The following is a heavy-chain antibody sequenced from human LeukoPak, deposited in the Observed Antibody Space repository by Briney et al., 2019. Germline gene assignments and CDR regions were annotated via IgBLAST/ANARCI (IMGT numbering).Heavy chain of an antibody. D-gene: IGHD3-22*01. V-gene: IGHV1-24*01. CDR2: FDPEDGET. Sequence: GASVKVSCKVSGYTLTELSMHWVRQAPGKGLEWMGGFDPEDGETIYAQKFQGRVTMTEDTSTDTAYMELSSLRSEDTAVYYCATAPSLYYYDSSGYYRLDYWGQGTLVTVSS. CDR3: ATAPSLYYYDSSGYYRLDY. J-gene: IGHJ4*02. CDR1: GYTLTELS.